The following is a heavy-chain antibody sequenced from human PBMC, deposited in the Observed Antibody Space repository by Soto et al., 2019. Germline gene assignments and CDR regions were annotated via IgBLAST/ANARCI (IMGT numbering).Heavy chain of an antibody. CDR1: GFTLSSYW. D-gene: IGHD1-7*01. V-gene: IGHV3-7*01. J-gene: IGHJ4*02. CDR3: SRIRYNWNYVSDY. CDR2: IKQDGSEK. Sequence: GSLRVSCAASGFTLSSYWRSWVRQAPGKGLEWVANIKQDGSEKYYVDSVKGRFTISRDNAKNSLYLQMNSLRDEDTAVYYCSRIRYNWNYVSDYWGQGT.